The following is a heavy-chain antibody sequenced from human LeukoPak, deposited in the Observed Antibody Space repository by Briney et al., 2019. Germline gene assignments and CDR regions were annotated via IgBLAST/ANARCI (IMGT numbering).Heavy chain of an antibody. CDR2: IGISGTKT. CDR1: DFDFSSHA. Sequence: GGSLRLSCAASDFDFSSHAMTWVRQAPGKGLEWVSAIGISGTKTYYGDSVKGRFLISRDNSKNTLYLQMNSLRVEDTAVYFCANEVRPNDYWGQGTLVTVAS. V-gene: IGHV3-23*01. D-gene: IGHD2-2*01. CDR3: ANEVRPNDY. J-gene: IGHJ4*02.